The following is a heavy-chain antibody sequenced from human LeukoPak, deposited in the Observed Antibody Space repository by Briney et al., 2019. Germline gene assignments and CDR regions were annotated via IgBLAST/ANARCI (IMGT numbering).Heavy chain of an antibody. CDR2: ISYDGSNK. CDR1: GFTFSSYG. CDR3: AKGHDMLTGQRDY. Sequence: PGRSLRLSCAASGFTFSSYGMHWVRQAPGKGLEWVAVISYDGSNKYYADSVKGRFTISRDNSKNTLYLHMNSLRAEDTAVYYCAKGHDMLTGQRDYWGQGTLVTVSS. V-gene: IGHV3-30*18. J-gene: IGHJ4*02. D-gene: IGHD3-9*01.